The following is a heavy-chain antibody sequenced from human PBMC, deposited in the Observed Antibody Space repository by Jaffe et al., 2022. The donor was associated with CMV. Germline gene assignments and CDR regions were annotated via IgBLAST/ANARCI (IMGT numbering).Heavy chain of an antibody. V-gene: IGHV4-59*01. CDR2: IYYSGST. CDR1: GGSISSYY. CDR3: ARIFIGGYAYADGAFDI. D-gene: IGHD1-26*01. Sequence: QVQLQESGPGLVKPSETLSLTCTVSGGSISSYYWSWIRQPPGKGLEWIGYIYYSGSTNYNPSLKSRVTISVDTSKNQFSLKLSSVTAADTAVYYCARIFIGGYAYADGAFDIWGQGTMVTVSS. J-gene: IGHJ3*02.